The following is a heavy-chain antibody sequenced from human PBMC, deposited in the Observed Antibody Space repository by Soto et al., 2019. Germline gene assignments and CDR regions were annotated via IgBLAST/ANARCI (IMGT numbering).Heavy chain of an antibody. J-gene: IGHJ4*02. CDR1: GFTFSTYW. Sequence: PGGSLRLSCAASGFTFSTYWMHWVRQAPGKGLVWVSRLNSDGSSTSYADSVKGRFTISRDNAKNTLYLQMNSLRVDDTAVYYCARALGGPTPFDYWGQGTTVTVYS. V-gene: IGHV3-74*01. CDR2: LNSDGSST. D-gene: IGHD2-15*01. CDR3: ARALGGPTPFDY.